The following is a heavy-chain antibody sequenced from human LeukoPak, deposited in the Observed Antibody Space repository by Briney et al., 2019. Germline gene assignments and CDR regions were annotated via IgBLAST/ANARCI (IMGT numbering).Heavy chain of an antibody. V-gene: IGHV4-31*03. J-gene: IGHJ4*02. CDR1: GVSISSGGHY. D-gene: IGHD2-2*01. CDR3: ARGGVPAAIAY. Sequence: SETLSLTCTVSGVSISSGGHYWSWIRQHPGKGLEWIGYIYYSGSTYYNPSLKSRVTMSVDTSKNQFSLNLSSVTAADTAVYYCARGGVPAAIAYWGQGTLVTVSS. CDR2: IYYSGST.